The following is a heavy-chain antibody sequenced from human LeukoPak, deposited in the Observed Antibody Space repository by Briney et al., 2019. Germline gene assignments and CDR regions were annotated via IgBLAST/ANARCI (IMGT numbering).Heavy chain of an antibody. CDR2: IYYSGST. Sequence: TSETLSLTCTVSGGSISSSSYYWGWIRQPPGKGLEWIGSIYYSGSTYYNPSLKSRVTISVDTSKNQFSLKLSSVTAADTAVYYCARAEMSSSWYVPSSHDAFDIWGQGTMVTVSS. J-gene: IGHJ3*02. CDR3: ARAEMSSSWYVPSSHDAFDI. V-gene: IGHV4-39*07. D-gene: IGHD6-13*01. CDR1: GGSISSSSYY.